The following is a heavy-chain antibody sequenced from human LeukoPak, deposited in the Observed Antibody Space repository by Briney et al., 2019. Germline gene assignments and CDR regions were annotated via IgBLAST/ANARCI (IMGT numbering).Heavy chain of an antibody. CDR2: IIPIYGTP. D-gene: IGHD3-3*01. CDR3: AAGSEYDFWSGYIDY. J-gene: IGHJ4*02. V-gene: IGHV1-69*05. CDR1: GGTLSGYA. Sequence: SVKVSCKASGGTLSGYAISWVRQAPGQGLEWMGGIIPIYGTPHSAQKFQGRVTITTDESTSTAFMDLSSLRSEDTAVYYCAAGSEYDFWSGYIDYWGQGTLVTVSS.